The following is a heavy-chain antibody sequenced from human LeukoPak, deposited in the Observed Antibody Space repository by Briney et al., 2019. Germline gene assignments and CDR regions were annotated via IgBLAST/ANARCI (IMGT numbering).Heavy chain of an antibody. Sequence: ASVKVSCKASGYTFTSYGISWVRQAPGQGLEWMGWISAYNGNTNYAEKLQGRVTMTTDTSTSTAYMELRSLRSDDTAVYYCARDLEEGYYCSGSSCYSSGWFDPWGQGTLVTVSS. CDR1: GYTFTSYG. CDR2: ISAYNGNT. CDR3: ARDLEEGYYCSGSSCYSSGWFDP. D-gene: IGHD2-15*01. J-gene: IGHJ5*02. V-gene: IGHV1-18*01.